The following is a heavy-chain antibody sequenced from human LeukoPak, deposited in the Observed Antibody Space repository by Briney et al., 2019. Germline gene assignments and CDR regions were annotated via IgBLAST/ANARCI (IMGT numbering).Heavy chain of an antibody. D-gene: IGHD6-6*01. CDR3: ARGYGSSRGWY. V-gene: IGHV3-74*01. CDR1: GFTFSSYW. J-gene: IGHJ4*02. Sequence: EGSLRLSCAASGFTFSSYWMHWVRQAPGKGLVWVLRINSDGSSTSYADSVKGRFTISRDNAKNTLYLQMNSLRAEDTAVYYCARGYGSSRGWYWGQGTLVTVSS. CDR2: INSDGSST.